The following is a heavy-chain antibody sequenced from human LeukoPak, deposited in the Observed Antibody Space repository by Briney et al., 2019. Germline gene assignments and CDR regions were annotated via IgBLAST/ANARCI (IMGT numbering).Heavy chain of an antibody. J-gene: IGHJ4*02. CDR1: GFTFSVYS. V-gene: IGHV3-48*02. D-gene: IGHD1-1*01. CDR3: ARSVEGHFDY. CDR2: MTSDMRTI. Sequence: PGGSLRLSCAASGFTFSVYSINWIRQAPGKGLEWISYMTSDMRTIHYADSVRGRFSISRDNAKKSSYLEMNYLRDDDTAVYYCARSVEGHFDYWGQGTLVTVSS.